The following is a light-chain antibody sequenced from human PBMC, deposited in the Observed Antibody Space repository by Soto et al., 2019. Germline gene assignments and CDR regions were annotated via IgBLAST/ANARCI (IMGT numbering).Light chain of an antibody. CDR2: TAS. CDR3: QQANSCPLT. CDR1: QGISSL. V-gene: IGKV1-12*01. J-gene: IGKJ4*01. Sequence: DIQMTQSPSSVSASVGDRVTISCRASQGISSLLAWYQQKPGKAPNLLIHTASSLQSGVPSRFSGSGSGTDFTLTISSLQPEGFATYYCQQANSCPLTFGGGTKVEIK.